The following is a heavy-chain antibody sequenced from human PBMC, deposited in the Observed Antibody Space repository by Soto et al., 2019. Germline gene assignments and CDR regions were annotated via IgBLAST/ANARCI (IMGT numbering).Heavy chain of an antibody. J-gene: IGHJ4*02. CDR1: GFTFSEYS. D-gene: IGHD5-12*01. CDR2: ITHSGTYV. V-gene: IGHV3-21*01. Sequence: GSLRLSCTASGFTFSEYSMSWVRQAPGKGLEWVSSITHSGTYVYYADSVKGRFTISRDSASNSLFLQMTSLRAEDTAVYHCARARGNDWYSDYWGQGTLVTVSS. CDR3: ARARGNDWYSDY.